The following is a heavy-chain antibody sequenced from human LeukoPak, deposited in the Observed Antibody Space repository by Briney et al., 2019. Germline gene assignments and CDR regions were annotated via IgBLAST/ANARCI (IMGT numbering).Heavy chain of an antibody. J-gene: IGHJ4*02. CDR1: GYTFTSYG. Sequence: GASVKVSCKASGYTFTSYGISWVRQAPGQGLEWMGWISAYNGNTSYAQKLQGRVTMTTDTSTSTAYMELRSLRSDDTAVYYCARERVGNDFWSGPNFDYWGQGTLVTVSS. CDR2: ISAYNGNT. CDR3: ARERVGNDFWSGPNFDY. V-gene: IGHV1-18*01. D-gene: IGHD3-3*01.